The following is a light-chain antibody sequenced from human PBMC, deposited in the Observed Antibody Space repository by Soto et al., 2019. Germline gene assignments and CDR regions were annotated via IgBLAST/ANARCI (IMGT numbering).Light chain of an antibody. CDR1: SNDVGGYNY. CDR3: SSYTIRSTVV. Sequence: QSVLPQPASVSGSPGQSITISCIGTSNDVGGYNYVSWYQQHPGKAPKLMIYEVTNRPSGVSDRFSGSKSGNTASLTISGLQAEDEADYYCSSYTIRSTVVFGGGTQVTVL. CDR2: EVT. J-gene: IGLJ2*01. V-gene: IGLV2-14*01.